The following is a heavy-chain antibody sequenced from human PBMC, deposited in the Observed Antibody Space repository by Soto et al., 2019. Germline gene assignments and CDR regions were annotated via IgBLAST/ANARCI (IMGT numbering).Heavy chain of an antibody. Sequence: PGGSLRLSCIASGFRFGDYTMSWFRQAPGKGLEWVGFIRSKAFTETTEYAASVKGRFTISRDDSRGILYLQMSSLKTEDTAVYYCTRDLYTGGIEYRGQGTLVTVPS. J-gene: IGHJ4*02. D-gene: IGHD2-2*02. CDR1: GFRFGDYT. CDR2: IRSKAFTETT. CDR3: TRDLYTGGIEY. V-gene: IGHV3-49*03.